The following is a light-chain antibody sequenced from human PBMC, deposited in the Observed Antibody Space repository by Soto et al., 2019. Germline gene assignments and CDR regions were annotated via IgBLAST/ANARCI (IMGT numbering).Light chain of an antibody. CDR1: QSVGDY. J-gene: IGKJ4*01. CDR2: DAS. Sequence: EIVLTQSSATLSLSPGETATLSCRTSQSVGDYLAWYQQKPGQAPRVLIYDASNRAPGIPARFSGSGYGTDFTLTITSLEPEDFAVYYCQQRRDWPRVTFGGGTKVEIK. CDR3: QQRRDWPRVT. V-gene: IGKV3-11*01.